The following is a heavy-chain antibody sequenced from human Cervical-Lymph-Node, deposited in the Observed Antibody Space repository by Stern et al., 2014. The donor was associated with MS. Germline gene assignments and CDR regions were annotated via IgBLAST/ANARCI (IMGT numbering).Heavy chain of an antibody. CDR2: IYYSGST. CDR3: ARDSLYSKSALDY. CDR1: GGSISSYY. J-gene: IGHJ4*02. D-gene: IGHD4-11*01. V-gene: IGHV4-59*01. Sequence: VHLVESGPGLVKPSETLSLTCTVSGGSISSYYWSWIRQPPGKGLEWIGYIYYSGSTNYNPSLKSRVTISVDTSKNQFSLKLSSVTAADTAVYYCARDSLYSKSALDYWGQGTLVTVSS.